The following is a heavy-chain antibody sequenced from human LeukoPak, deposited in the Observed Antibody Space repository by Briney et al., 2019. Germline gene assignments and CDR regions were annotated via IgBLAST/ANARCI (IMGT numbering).Heavy chain of an antibody. V-gene: IGHV3-21*01. CDR3: AKDDAGWSRDY. Sequence: GGSLRLSCAASGFSFSDSSMSCVRQAPGKGLEWVSSISSGSTYIYYPDSVKGRFTISRDNAKNSLFLQMNSLRAEDTAVYYCAKDDAGWSRDYWGQGTLVTVSS. J-gene: IGHJ4*02. D-gene: IGHD6-19*01. CDR1: GFSFSDSS. CDR2: ISSGSTYI.